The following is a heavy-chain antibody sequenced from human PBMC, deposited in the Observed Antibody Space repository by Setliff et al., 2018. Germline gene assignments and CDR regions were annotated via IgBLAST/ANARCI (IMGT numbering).Heavy chain of an antibody. CDR3: ARGSRGFDY. J-gene: IGHJ4*02. CDR1: GYTLTKYY. V-gene: IGHV1-46*01. CDR2: INPTGGLT. Sequence: ASVKVSCKASGYTLTKYYMHWVRQAPGQGLEWMGIINPTGGLTRYAQNFQDRVAITRDTSASTAYMELSSLTSEDTAVYFCARGSRGFDYWGQGALVTVSS.